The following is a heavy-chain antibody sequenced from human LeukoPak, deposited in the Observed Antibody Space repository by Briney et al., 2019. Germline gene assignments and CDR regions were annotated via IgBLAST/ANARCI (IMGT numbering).Heavy chain of an antibody. J-gene: IGHJ2*01. D-gene: IGHD6-19*01. CDR1: GGSVRTYY. CDR2: FYSSGST. V-gene: IGHV4-4*07. Sequence: SETLSLTCTVSGGSVRTYYWSWIRQPAGKGLEWIGRFYSSGSTSYNPSLKSRVSMSIDTSKNQFSLNLTSVTAADTAVYYCAKVAGSRYFDIWGRGTLVTVSS. CDR3: AKVAGSRYFDI.